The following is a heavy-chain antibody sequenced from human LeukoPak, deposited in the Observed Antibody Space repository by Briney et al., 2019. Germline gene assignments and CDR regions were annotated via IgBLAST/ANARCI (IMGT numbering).Heavy chain of an antibody. Sequence: SVKVSCKASGGTFSSYAISWVRQAPGQGLEWMGGIIPIFGTANYAQKFQGRVTITTDESTSTAYMELSSLRSEDTAVYYCARADSSGSLDDAFDIWGQGTMVTVSS. CDR3: ARADSSGSLDDAFDI. CDR1: GGTFSSYA. CDR2: IIPIFGTA. V-gene: IGHV1-69*05. J-gene: IGHJ3*02. D-gene: IGHD3-22*01.